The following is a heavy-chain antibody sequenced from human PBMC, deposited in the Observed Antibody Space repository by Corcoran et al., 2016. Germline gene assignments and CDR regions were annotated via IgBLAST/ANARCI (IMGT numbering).Heavy chain of an antibody. CDR1: GGSISSSSYY. V-gene: IGHV4-39*07. Sequence: QLQLQESGPGLVKPSETLSLTCTVSGGSISSSSYYWGWIRQPPGKGLEWIGSIYYSGSTYYNPSLKSRVTISVDTSKNQFSLNLSSVTAADTAVYYCARYHGDGRYFDYWGQGTLVTVSS. J-gene: IGHJ4*02. D-gene: IGHD4-17*01. CDR3: ARYHGDGRYFDY. CDR2: IYYSGST.